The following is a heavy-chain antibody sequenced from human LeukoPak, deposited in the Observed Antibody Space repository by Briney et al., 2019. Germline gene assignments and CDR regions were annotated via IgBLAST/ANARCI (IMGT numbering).Heavy chain of an antibody. CDR2: ISACNGNT. Sequence: ASVKVSCKASGYTFTSYGISWVRQAPGQGLEWMGWISACNGNTNYAQKLQGRATMTTDTSTSTDYMELRSLRSDDTAVYYCARGGVSSGWYGSYFDYWGQGTLVTVSS. CDR3: ARGGVSSGWYGSYFDY. D-gene: IGHD6-19*01. J-gene: IGHJ4*02. CDR1: GYTFTSYG. V-gene: IGHV1-18*01.